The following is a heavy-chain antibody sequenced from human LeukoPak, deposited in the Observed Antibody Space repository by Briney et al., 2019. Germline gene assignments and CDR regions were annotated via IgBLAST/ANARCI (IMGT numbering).Heavy chain of an antibody. V-gene: IGHV3-11*04. J-gene: IGHJ2*01. CDR3: ATTLRTRGAWYFDL. Sequence: GGSLRLSCAASGFTFTDDYMSWIRQAPGKGLEWVSYISSSGYTKYYADSLKGRFTISRDNAKKTLYLQINSLRAEDTAVYYCATTLRTRGAWYFDLWGRGTLVTVSS. CDR1: GFTFTDDY. D-gene: IGHD2-21*02. CDR2: ISSSGYTK.